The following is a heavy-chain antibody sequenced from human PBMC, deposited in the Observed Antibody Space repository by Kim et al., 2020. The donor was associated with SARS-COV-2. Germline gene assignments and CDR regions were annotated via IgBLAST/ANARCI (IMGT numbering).Heavy chain of an antibody. V-gene: IGHV4-34*01. CDR3: ATDTCIVLWVRRGY. Sequence: SETLSLTCAVYGESISGYYWSWIRQPPGKGLEWIGDIDDSGSTNYNPSLKSRVTILVDTSKNQFSLNLSSVTAADTAVYYCATDTCIVLWVRRGY. D-gene: IGHD3-16*01. J-gene: IGHJ4*03. CDR2: IDDSGST. CDR1: GESISGYY.